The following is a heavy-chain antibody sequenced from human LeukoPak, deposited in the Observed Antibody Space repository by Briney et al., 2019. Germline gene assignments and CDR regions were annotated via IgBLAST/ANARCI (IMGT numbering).Heavy chain of an antibody. CDR1: GGSITRTNW. CDR2: VYHNGRT. J-gene: IGHJ5*02. V-gene: IGHV4-4*02. D-gene: IGHD3-22*01. Sequence: PSGTLSLTCAVSGGSITRTNWWTWVRQPPGKGLEWIGEVYHNGRTNYNPSLQSRITISVEKSKNQFSLNLTSVTAADTAIYYCARDWDGRDSDRSGYYPRWFDPWGQGALVTVSS. CDR3: ARDWDGRDSDRSGYYPRWFDP.